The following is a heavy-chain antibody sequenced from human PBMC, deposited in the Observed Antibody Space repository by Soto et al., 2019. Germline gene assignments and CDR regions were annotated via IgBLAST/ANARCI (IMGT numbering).Heavy chain of an antibody. CDR2: INGRSNYK. CDR3: ARYSFNSGPQDL. CDR1: GFALTTYT. D-gene: IGHD2-15*01. J-gene: IGHJ5*02. V-gene: IGHV3-21*04. Sequence: GGSLRLSCVASGFALTTYTMNWVRQAPGTGLEWVSSINGRSNYKYYSDSVKGRFTVSRDNAQNSLFLQMNSLRVEDTAVYYCARYSFNSGPQDLWGQGTLVTVSS.